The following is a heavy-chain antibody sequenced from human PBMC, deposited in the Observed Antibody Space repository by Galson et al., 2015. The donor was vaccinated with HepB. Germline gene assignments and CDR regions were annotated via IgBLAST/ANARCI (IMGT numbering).Heavy chain of an antibody. J-gene: IGHJ4*02. V-gene: IGHV3-23*01. CDR3: AKDEDFDSTGVFDY. CDR1: GFTFRGHA. D-gene: IGHD3-22*01. CDR2: LSGSGMSI. Sequence: SGAEVKKPGESLKISCAGFGFTFRGHAMSWVRQAPGKGLEWVSSLSGSGMSIFYADSVKGRLTISRDNFKNTLYLQMNSLRAEDTALYYCAKDEDFDSTGVFDYWGQGTLVTVSS.